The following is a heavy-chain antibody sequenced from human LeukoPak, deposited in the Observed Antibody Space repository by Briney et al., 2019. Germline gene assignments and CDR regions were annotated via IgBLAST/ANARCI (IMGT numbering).Heavy chain of an antibody. CDR3: ARGRLSGQSYYRSGNYYNSYYFDY. D-gene: IGHD3-10*01. J-gene: IGHJ4*02. CDR1: GYTFTSYG. V-gene: IGHV1-18*01. Sequence: ASVKVSCKASGYTFTSYGISWVRQAPGQGLEWMGWISAYNGNTNYAQKLQGRVTMTRKTSISTVYMELSSLRSEDTAVYYCARGRLSGQSYYRSGNYYNSYYFDYWGQGTLVTVSS. CDR2: ISAYNGNT.